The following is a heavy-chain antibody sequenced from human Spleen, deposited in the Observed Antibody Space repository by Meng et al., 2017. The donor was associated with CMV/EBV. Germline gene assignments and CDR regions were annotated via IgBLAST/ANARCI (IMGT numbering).Heavy chain of an antibody. Sequence: GSLRLSCAAYGGSFRGYYWSWLRQAPGKGLEWIGEINHSGSTNYNPSLKSRVTISVDTSKNQFSLKLSSVTAADTAVYYCAGGGSTGVIYWGQGTLVTVSS. J-gene: IGHJ4*02. CDR1: GGSFRGYY. CDR3: AGGGSTGVIY. CDR2: INHSGST. V-gene: IGHV4-34*01. D-gene: IGHD2-21*01.